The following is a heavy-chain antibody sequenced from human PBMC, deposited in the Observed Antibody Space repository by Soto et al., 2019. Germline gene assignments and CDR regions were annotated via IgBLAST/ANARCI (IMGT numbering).Heavy chain of an antibody. CDR2: IDKNGGTT. D-gene: IGHD6-19*01. Sequence: LRLSCSASGFTFSSYAMHWVRQAPGKGLEYISAIDKNGGTTYYADSVKGRFTISRDNSKNTLSLQMSSLRPEDTAVYYCVRRIAVYGMDVWGQGTTVTVSS. J-gene: IGHJ6*02. CDR3: VRRIAVYGMDV. CDR1: GFTFSSYA. V-gene: IGHV3-64D*06.